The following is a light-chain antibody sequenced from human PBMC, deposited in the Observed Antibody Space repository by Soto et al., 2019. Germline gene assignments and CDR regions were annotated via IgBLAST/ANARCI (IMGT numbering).Light chain of an antibody. Sequence: DIQMTQSPSSLSASVGDRVTITCQASQAISNYLNWYQQKPGKAPKLLIYDASNLETGVPSRFSGSGSGTDFTLTISSLQPEDIATYYCQQYDNLPPLTFGGGTKVEIK. CDR3: QQYDNLPPLT. CDR1: QAISNY. CDR2: DAS. V-gene: IGKV1-33*01. J-gene: IGKJ4*01.